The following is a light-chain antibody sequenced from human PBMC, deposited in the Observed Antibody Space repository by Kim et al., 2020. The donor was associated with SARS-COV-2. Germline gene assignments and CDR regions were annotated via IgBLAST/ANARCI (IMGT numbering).Light chain of an antibody. CDR2: SAS. V-gene: IGKV4-1*01. Sequence: DIVMTQSPDSLAVSLGERATINCKSSQSVSYSPDNRNCLAWYQHKPGQSPKLLIYSASTREYGVPDRFTGSGSVTDFTLTISSLQAEDVAVYYCQKYLGSPPYTFRQGTSLEI. J-gene: IGKJ2*01. CDR1: QSVSYSPDNRNC. CDR3: QKYLGSPPYT.